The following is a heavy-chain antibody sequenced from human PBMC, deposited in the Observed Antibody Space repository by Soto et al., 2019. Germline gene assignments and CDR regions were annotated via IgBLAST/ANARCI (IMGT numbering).Heavy chain of an antibody. V-gene: IGHV4-59*01. CDR2: IYYSGST. CDR3: ARGTTIFGVSNYYYMDV. CDR1: GGSISSYY. Sequence: PSETLSLTCTVSGGSISSYYWSWIRQPPGKGLEWIGYIYYSGSTNYNPSLKSRVTISVDTSKNQFSLKLSSVTAADTAVYYCARGTTIFGVSNYYYMDVWGIGTTVTVSS. J-gene: IGHJ6*03. D-gene: IGHD3-3*01.